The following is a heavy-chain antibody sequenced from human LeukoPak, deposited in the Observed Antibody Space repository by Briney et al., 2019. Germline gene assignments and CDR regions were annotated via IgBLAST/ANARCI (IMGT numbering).Heavy chain of an antibody. CDR2: ISSSSSYI. CDR1: GFTFSSYS. D-gene: IGHD6-19*01. CDR3: ARGGYSSGWPKFDY. V-gene: IGHV3-21*01. J-gene: IGHJ4*02. Sequence: PGGSLRLSCAASGFTFSSYSMNWVRQAPGKGLEWVSSISSSSSYIYYADSVKGRFTISRDNAKNSLYLQMNSLRAEDTAVYYCARGGYSSGWPKFDYWGQGTLVTVSS.